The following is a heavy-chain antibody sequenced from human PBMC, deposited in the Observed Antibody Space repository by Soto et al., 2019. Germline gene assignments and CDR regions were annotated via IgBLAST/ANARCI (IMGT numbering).Heavy chain of an antibody. CDR3: ARDLDVWSGSYLFDY. V-gene: IGHV3-33*01. D-gene: IGHD3-3*01. Sequence: QVQLVESGGGVVQPGRSLRLSCAASGFTFSSYGMHWVRQAPGKGLEWVAVIWFDGSNKYYADSVKGRFTISRNNSKNTLYLQMNSLRAEDTAIYYCARDLDVWSGSYLFDYWGPGTLVTVSA. J-gene: IGHJ4*02. CDR1: GFTFSSYG. CDR2: IWFDGSNK.